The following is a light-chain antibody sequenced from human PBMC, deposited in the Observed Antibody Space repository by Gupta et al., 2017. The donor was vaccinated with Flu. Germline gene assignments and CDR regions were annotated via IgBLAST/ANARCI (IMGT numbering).Light chain of an antibody. J-gene: IGKJ1*01. CDR2: GAS. V-gene: IGKV3-20*01. Sequence: EIVFTQAPGTLSLSPGARATLPCRARQSISSSQLAWYQQEPGQAPRLLIYGASSRATGLPDRFSGSGSGTDFTLTISRLEPEDFAVYYCQQDGSSPQTFGRGTKVEI. CDR1: QSISSSQ. CDR3: QQDGSSPQT.